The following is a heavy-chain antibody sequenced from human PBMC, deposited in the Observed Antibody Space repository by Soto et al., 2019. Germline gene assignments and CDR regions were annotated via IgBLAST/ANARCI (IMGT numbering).Heavy chain of an antibody. CDR3: ARGGGDPGWFDA. Sequence: QVQLQESGPGLVKPSETLSLTCTVSGGSISSYYWSWIRQPPGKGLEWIGYIYYSGSTNYNPSLKSRVTISVDTSNNQFSLKLNSVTVADTAVYYCARGGGDPGWFDAWGQGTLVIVSS. J-gene: IGHJ5*02. D-gene: IGHD4-17*01. V-gene: IGHV4-59*01. CDR1: GGSISSYY. CDR2: IYYSGST.